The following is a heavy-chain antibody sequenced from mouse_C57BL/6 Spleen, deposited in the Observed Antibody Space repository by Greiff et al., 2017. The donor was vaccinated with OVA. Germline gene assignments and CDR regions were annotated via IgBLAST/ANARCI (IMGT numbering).Heavy chain of an antibody. CDR3: ARYGPYYFDY. V-gene: IGHV1-78*01. CDR1: GYTFTDHT. Sequence: VQLQQSDAELVKPGASVKISCTVSGYTFTDHTIHWIQPRPEQGLEWIGYIYPRGGSTKYTEKFKGQATLTADKSSSTAYMQLNSLTSADSEVYFCARYGPYYFDYWGQGTTLTVSA. D-gene: IGHD1-2*01. J-gene: IGHJ2*01. CDR2: IYPRGGST.